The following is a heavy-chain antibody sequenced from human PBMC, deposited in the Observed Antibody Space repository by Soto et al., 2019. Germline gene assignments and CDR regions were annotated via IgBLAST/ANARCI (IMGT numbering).Heavy chain of an antibody. D-gene: IGHD2-8*02. CDR1: GDSIRGGGYY. J-gene: IGHJ4*02. CDR3: ARSGHCTGANCDRFDY. CDR2: ISYSGST. Sequence: PSETLSLTCTFSGDSIRGGGYYWSWIRQHPGKGLEWIGYISYSGSTYYNPSLKSRVTISVDTSENQFSLNLSSVTAADTAVYYCARSGHCTGANCDRFDYWGQGTLVTVSS. V-gene: IGHV4-31*03.